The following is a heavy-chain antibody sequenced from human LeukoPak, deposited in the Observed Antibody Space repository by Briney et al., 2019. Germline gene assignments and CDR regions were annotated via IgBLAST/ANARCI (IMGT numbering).Heavy chain of an antibody. D-gene: IGHD4-17*01. J-gene: IGHJ4*02. Sequence: GGSLRLSCAASGFTFSSYWMSWVRQAPGKGLEWVANIKQDGSEKYYVDSVKGRFTISRDNAKNSLYLQMNSLRAEDTAVYYCARDNSYGDPPALDYWGQGTLVTVSS. CDR1: GFTFSSYW. V-gene: IGHV3-7*01. CDR2: IKQDGSEK. CDR3: ARDNSYGDPPALDY.